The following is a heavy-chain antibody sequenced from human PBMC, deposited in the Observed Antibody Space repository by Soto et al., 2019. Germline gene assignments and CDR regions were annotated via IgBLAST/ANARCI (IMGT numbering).Heavy chain of an antibody. CDR3: ARSQGSSTSLEIYYYYYYGMDV. CDR1: GGTFSSYA. D-gene: IGHD2-2*01. J-gene: IGHJ6*02. CDR2: IIPIPGTA. V-gene: IGHV1-69*01. Sequence: VQLVQSGAEVKKPGSSVKVSCKASGGTFSSYAISWVRQAPGQGLEWMGGIIPIPGTANYAQKFQGRVTITADESTSTAYIELSSLRSEDTAVYYCARSQGSSTSLEIYYYYYYGMDVWCQGTTVTVSS.